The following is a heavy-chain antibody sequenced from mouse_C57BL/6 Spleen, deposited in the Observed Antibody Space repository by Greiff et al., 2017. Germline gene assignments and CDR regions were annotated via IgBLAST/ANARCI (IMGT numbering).Heavy chain of an antibody. J-gene: IGHJ2*01. Sequence: LVESGAELVKPGASVKISCKASGYAFSSYWMNWVKQRPGKGLEWIGQIYPGDGDTNYNGKFKGKATLTADKSSSTAYMQLSSLTSEDSAVYFCARSAGTWYFDYWGQGTTLTVSS. V-gene: IGHV1-80*01. D-gene: IGHD4-1*01. CDR3: ARSAGTWYFDY. CDR1: GYAFSSYW. CDR2: IYPGDGDT.